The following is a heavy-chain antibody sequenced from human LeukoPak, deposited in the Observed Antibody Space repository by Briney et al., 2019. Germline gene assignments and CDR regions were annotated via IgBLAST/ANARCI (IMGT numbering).Heavy chain of an antibody. D-gene: IGHD3-10*01. Sequence: ASVKVSCKASGYTFTSYGISWVRQAPGQGLEWMGWFSAYNGNTNYAQKLQGRVTMTTDTSTSTAYMELRSLRSDDTAVYYCARVITMVRGVISYYYYYMDVWGKGTTVTVSS. CDR3: ARVITMVRGVISYYYYYMDV. CDR1: GYTFTSYG. V-gene: IGHV1-18*01. CDR2: FSAYNGNT. J-gene: IGHJ6*03.